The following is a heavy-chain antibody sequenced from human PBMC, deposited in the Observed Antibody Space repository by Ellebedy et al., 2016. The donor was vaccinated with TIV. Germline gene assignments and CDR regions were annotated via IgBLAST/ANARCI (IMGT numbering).Heavy chain of an antibody. CDR3: AKELVSRSSLTFDY. CDR1: GFTFGSNA. V-gene: IGHV3-23*01. D-gene: IGHD2-2*01. Sequence: PGGSLRLSCAASGFTFGSNAMARVRQAPGKGLEWVSAIGGRSEYTFYADSVRGRFVTSRDNFKNTLYLHMNILRPEDTAVYYCAKELVSRSSLTFDYWGQGSLVTVSS. CDR2: IGGRSEYT. J-gene: IGHJ4*02.